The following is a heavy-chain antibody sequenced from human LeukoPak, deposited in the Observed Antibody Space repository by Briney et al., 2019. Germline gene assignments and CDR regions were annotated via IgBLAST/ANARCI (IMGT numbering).Heavy chain of an antibody. CDR1: GFTFSSHS. J-gene: IGHJ4*02. CDR2: ISSSSSYI. D-gene: IGHD1-26*01. V-gene: IGHV3-21*01. CDR3: ARRGYHDYSGFDY. Sequence: GGSLRLSCAASGFTFSSHSMNWVRQAPGKGLEWVSSISSSSSYIYYADSVKGRFTISRDNAKNSLYLQMKSLRAEDTALYYCARRGYHDYSGFDYWGQGTLVTVSS.